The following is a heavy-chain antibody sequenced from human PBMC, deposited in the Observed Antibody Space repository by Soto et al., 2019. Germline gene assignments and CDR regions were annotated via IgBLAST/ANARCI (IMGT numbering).Heavy chain of an antibody. CDR3: AKTLRTDWYFDL. CDR2: IKEDGSEK. Sequence: QAGGSLRLSCAASGFTFSSYWMSWVRQAPGKGLEWVANIKEDGSEKYYVDSVKGRFTISRDNAKNSLYLQMNSLRAEDTAVYYCAKTLRTDWYFDLWGRGTLVTVSS. J-gene: IGHJ2*01. D-gene: IGHD3-16*01. V-gene: IGHV3-7*01. CDR1: GFTFSSYW.